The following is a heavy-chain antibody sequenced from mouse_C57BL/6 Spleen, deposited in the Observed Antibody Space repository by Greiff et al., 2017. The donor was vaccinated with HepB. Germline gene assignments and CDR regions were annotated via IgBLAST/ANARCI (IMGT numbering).Heavy chain of an antibody. CDR3: ARGLTGTDAMDY. D-gene: IGHD4-1*01. CDR2: INPNNGGT. CDR1: GYTFTDYN. J-gene: IGHJ4*01. Sequence: EVQLQQSGPELVKPGASVKIPCKASGYTFTDYNMDWVKQSHGKSLEWIGDINPNNGGTIYNQKFKGKATWSVDKSSSTAYMELRSLTSEDTAVYYCARGLTGTDAMDYWGQGTSVTVSS. V-gene: IGHV1-18*01.